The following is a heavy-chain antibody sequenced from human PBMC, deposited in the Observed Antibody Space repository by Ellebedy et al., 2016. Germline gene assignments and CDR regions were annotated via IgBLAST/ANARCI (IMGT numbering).Heavy chain of an antibody. V-gene: IGHV4-59*01. CDR3: ARIGGVSFGERPIDY. J-gene: IGHJ4*02. D-gene: IGHD3-10*01. CDR2: IYYTGTT. CDR1: GGSISRSY. Sequence: GSLRLSCIVPGGSISRSYWSWIRQPPGRGLEWIGNIYYTGTTNYNPSLQSRVTISLDTSKNQFSLRLTSVTAADTAVYYCARIGGVSFGERPIDYWGQGTLVTVSS.